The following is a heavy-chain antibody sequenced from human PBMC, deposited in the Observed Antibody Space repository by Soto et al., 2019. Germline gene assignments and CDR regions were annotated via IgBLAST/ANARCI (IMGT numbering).Heavy chain of an antibody. CDR3: ARRERYYGSPGWFDP. CDR2: VYYNENT. J-gene: IGHJ5*01. V-gene: IGHV4-39*01. D-gene: IGHD3-10*01. Sequence: SETLSLTCSVSGASTNNFAYYWGWIRQPPGKGLEWIGTVYYNENTYYNPSLKSRVAISVDTAKNQFSLNLRSVTAADTAIYFCARRERYYGSPGWFDPWGQGTLVTVSS. CDR1: GASTNNFAYY.